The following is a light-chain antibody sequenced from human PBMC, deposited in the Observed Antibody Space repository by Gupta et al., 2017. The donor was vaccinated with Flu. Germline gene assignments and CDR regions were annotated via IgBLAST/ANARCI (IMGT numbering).Light chain of an antibody. CDR3: QAWDSSTPVV. Sequence: SSELTQPPSVSVSPGQTASLTCSGDKLGDKYACWYQQKPGQSPVLVIYQDSKRPSGIPERFSGSNSGNTATLTISGTQARDEADYYCQAWDSSTPVVFGGGTKLTVL. J-gene: IGLJ2*01. V-gene: IGLV3-1*01. CDR2: QDS. CDR1: KLGDKY.